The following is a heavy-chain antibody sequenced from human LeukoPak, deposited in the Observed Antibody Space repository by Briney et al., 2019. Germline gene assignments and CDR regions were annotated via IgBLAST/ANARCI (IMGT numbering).Heavy chain of an antibody. V-gene: IGHV4-30-4*01. J-gene: IGHJ5*02. Sequence: KTSETLSLTCTVSGGSISSGEYYWSWIRQPPGKGLEWIGYIYYSGSTYHNPSLKSRVTISVDTSKNQFSLKLSSVTAADTAVYYCASCWGWFDPWGQGTLVTVSS. CDR1: GGSISSGEYY. CDR2: IYYSGST. CDR3: ASCWGWFDP. D-gene: IGHD7-27*01.